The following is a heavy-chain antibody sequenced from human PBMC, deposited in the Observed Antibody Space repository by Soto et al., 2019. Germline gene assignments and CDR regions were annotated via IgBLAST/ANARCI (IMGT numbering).Heavy chain of an antibody. CDR1: GDTFNFYS. J-gene: IGHJ4*02. D-gene: IGHD3-10*01. V-gene: IGHV1-69*02. CDR2: VNPIVSMS. CDR3: ASSYGSGYRAFDY. Sequence: SVKVYCKASGDTFNFYSINWVRQASGLGLEWMGRVNPIVSMSNYAQKFQGRVTMTADKSTSTAYMELSSLRSEDTAIYYCASSYGSGYRAFDYWGQGALVTVSS.